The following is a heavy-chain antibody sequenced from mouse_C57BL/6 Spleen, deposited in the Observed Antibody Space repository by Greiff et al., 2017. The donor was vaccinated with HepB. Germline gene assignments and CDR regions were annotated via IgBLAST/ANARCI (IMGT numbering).Heavy chain of an antibody. Sequence: QVQLQQPGAELVMPGASVKLSCKASGYTFTSYWMHWVKQRPGQGLEWIGEIDPSDSYTNYNQKFKGKSTLTVDKSSSTAYMQLSSLTSEDSAVYYCALITTVVATDYWGQGTILTVSS. CDR3: ALITTVVATDY. D-gene: IGHD1-1*01. CDR1: GYTFTSYW. J-gene: IGHJ2*01. CDR2: IDPSDSYT. V-gene: IGHV1-69*01.